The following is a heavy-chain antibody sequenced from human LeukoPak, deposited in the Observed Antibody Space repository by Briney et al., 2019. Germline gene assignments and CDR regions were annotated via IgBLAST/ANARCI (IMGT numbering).Heavy chain of an antibody. D-gene: IGHD3-10*01. J-gene: IGHJ4*01. CDR2: INHSGST. CDR1: GGSFSGYY. V-gene: IGHV4-34*01. Sequence: SETLSLTCAVYGGSFSGYYWSWIRQPPGKGLEWIGEINHSGSTNYNPSLKSRVTISVDTSKNQFSLKLSSVTAADTAVYYCARVGLLWFGELWYWGQGTLVNVSS. CDR3: ARVGLLWFGELWY.